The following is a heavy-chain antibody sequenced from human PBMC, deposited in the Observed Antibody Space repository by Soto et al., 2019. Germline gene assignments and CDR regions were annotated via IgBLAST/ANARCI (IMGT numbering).Heavy chain of an antibody. CDR1: GFTFSSYS. CDR3: ARXRITKNRYYYYYYGMDV. V-gene: IGHV3-21*01. D-gene: IGHD3-10*01. J-gene: IGHJ6*02. CDR2: ISSSSSYI. Sequence: GGSLRLSCAASGFTFSSYSMNWVRQAPGKGLEWVSSISSSSSYIYYADSVKGRFTISRDNAKNSLYLQMNSLRAEDTAVYYCARXRITKNRYYYYYYGMDVWGQGTTVTVSS.